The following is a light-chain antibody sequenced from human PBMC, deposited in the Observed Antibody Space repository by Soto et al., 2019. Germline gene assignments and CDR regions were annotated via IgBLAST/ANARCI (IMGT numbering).Light chain of an antibody. CDR3: SSYTSSSTFYV. CDR2: DVS. CDR1: SSDVGGYNY. V-gene: IGLV2-14*01. J-gene: IGLJ1*01. Sequence: QSVLTQPASVSGSPGQSITISCTGTSSDVGGYNYVSWYRQHPGKAPKLMIYDVSNRPSGVSNRFSGSKSGNTASLTISGLHAEDEADYYCSSYTSSSTFYVFGTGTKLTVL.